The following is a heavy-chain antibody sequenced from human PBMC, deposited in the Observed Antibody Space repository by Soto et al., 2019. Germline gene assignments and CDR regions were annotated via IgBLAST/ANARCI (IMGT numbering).Heavy chain of an antibody. CDR2: ISYDGSNK. V-gene: IGHV3-30-3*01. D-gene: IGHD3-22*01. CDR1: GFTFSSYA. Sequence: QVQLVESGGGVVQPGRSLRLSCAASGFTFSSYAMHWVRQAPGKGLEWVAVISYDGSNKYYADSVKGRFTIPRDNSKNTLYLQMNSLRAEDTAVYYCARSSNYYDSSGYWYGMDVWGQGTTVTVSS. CDR3: ARSSNYYDSSGYWYGMDV. J-gene: IGHJ6*02.